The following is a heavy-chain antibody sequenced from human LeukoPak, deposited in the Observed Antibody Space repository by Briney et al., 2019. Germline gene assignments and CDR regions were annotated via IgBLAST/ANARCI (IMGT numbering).Heavy chain of an antibody. J-gene: IGHJ4*02. Sequence: ASVKVSCKASGYTFTAYYMHWVRQAPGQGLEWMGVIDPSGGSTSYAQKFQGRVTVTRDTSTSTVHMELSGLRSEDTAVYYCARDQEGFDYWGQGTLVTVSS. CDR3: ARDQEGFDY. CDR2: IDPSGGST. V-gene: IGHV1-46*01. CDR1: GYTFTAYY.